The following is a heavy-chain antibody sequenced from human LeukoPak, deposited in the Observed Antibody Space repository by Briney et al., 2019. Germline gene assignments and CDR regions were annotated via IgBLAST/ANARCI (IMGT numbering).Heavy chain of an antibody. V-gene: IGHV4-30-4*01. J-gene: IGHJ5*02. CDR1: GDSISSDHYY. Sequence: SETLSLTCTVSGDSISSDHYYWSWIRQPPGKGLEWIGCIYYGGSTYYNPSLKSRITISLDTSKNQFSLKLRSVTAADTAVYYCARVIPDMVVVVAAIGWFDPWGQGTLVTVSS. CDR3: ARVIPDMVVVVAAIGWFDP. D-gene: IGHD2-15*01. CDR2: IYYGGST.